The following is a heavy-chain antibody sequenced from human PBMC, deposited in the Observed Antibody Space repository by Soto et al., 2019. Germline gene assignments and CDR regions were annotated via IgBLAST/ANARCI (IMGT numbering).Heavy chain of an antibody. CDR3: ARSRRLRYYFDY. CDR2: INHSGST. CDR1: GGSFSGYY. V-gene: IGHV4-34*01. J-gene: IGHJ4*02. Sequence: SETLSLTCAVYGGSFSGYYWSWIRQPPGKGLEWIGEINHSGSTNYNPSLKSRVTISVDTSKNQFSLKLSSVTAADTAVYYCARSRRLRYYFDYWGQGTLVTVSS.